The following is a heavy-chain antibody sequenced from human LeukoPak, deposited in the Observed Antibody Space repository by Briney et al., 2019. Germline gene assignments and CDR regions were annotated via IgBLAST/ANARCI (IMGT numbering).Heavy chain of an antibody. CDR2: VSDSGST. D-gene: IGHD6-13*01. CDR1: GGSISSHY. CDR3: ARTGSSWPLYYDYYMDV. J-gene: IGHJ6*03. V-gene: IGHV4-59*11. Sequence: PSETLSLTCTVSGGSISSHYWSWIREPPGKGLEWIGYVSDSGSTNYNPSLKSRVTVSVDTSKDQFSLKLTSVTAADTAVYYCARTGSSWPLYYDYYMDVWGKGTTVTVSS.